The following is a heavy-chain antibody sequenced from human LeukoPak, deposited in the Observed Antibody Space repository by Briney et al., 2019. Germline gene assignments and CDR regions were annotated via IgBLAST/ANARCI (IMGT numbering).Heavy chain of an antibody. CDR2: INPSGGST. V-gene: IGHV1-46*01. CDR3: ARAGPYYDFWSGYYTASYYYYMDV. Sequence: ASVKVSCKASGYTFTSYYMHWVRQAPGQGLEWMGIINPSGGSTSYAQKFQGRVTMTRDMSTSTVYMELSSLRSEDTAVYYCARAGPYYDFWSGYYTASYYYYMDVWGKGTTVTVSS. D-gene: IGHD3-3*01. CDR1: GYTFTSYY. J-gene: IGHJ6*03.